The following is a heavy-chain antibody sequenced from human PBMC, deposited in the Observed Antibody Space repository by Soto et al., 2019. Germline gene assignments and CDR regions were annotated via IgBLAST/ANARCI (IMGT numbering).Heavy chain of an antibody. Sequence: QAQLVQSGAEVKKPRSLGKISCKASGGTFSSYAISCVRQAPRQGLEWIGGIIPIFGTAKYAQTLQGRVTITADKSTSTAYMELSSLRFEDRAVYYCAREGRGVSGYFDYWGQGTLVTGPS. D-gene: IGHD1-26*01. CDR2: IIPIFGTA. V-gene: IGHV1-69*06. CDR3: AREGRGVSGYFDY. J-gene: IGHJ4*02. CDR1: GGTFSSYA.